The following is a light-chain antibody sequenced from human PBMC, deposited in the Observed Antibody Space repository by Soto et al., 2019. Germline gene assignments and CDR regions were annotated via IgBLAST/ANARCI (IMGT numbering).Light chain of an antibody. CDR3: LQHNTYPYT. J-gene: IGKJ2*01. V-gene: IGKV1-17*01. CDR1: QGISNL. CDR2: AAS. Sequence: DIQMPQSPSSLSASVGDRVTITCRASQGISNLLGWFQHKPGKAPKRLIYAASSLQGGVQARFSDSGSGTEFTLTITGLQPEYFADYYCLQHNTYPYTFGQGTKLDIK.